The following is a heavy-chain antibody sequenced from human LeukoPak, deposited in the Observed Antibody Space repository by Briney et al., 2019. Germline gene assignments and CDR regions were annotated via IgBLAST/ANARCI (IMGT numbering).Heavy chain of an antibody. CDR2: ISYDGSNK. CDR1: GFTFSSYG. D-gene: IGHD6-6*01. Sequence: GGSLRLSCAASGFTFSSYGMHWVRQAPGKGLEWVAVISYDGSNKYYADSVKGRFTISRDNSKNTLYLQMNNLRAEDTAVYYCAKSFESSIAYYYYGMDVWGQGTTVTVSS. V-gene: IGHV3-30*18. J-gene: IGHJ6*02. CDR3: AKSFESSIAYYYYGMDV.